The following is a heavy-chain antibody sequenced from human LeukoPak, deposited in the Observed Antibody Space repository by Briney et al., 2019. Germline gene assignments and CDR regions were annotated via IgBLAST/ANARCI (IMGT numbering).Heavy chain of an antibody. D-gene: IGHD2-2*01. CDR1: GYTFTGYY. CDR2: MNPNSGNT. V-gene: IGHV1-8*02. J-gene: IGHJ4*02. CDR3: ARGRVPAVYKALLDY. Sequence: GASVKVSCKASGYTFTGYYMHWVRQAPGQGLEWMGWMNPNSGNTGYAQKFQGRVTMTRNTSISTAYMELSSLRSEDTAVYYCARGRVPAVYKALLDYWGQGTLVTVSS.